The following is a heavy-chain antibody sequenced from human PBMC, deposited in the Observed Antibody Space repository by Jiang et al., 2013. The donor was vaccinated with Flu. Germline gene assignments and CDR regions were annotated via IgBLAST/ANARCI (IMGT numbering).Heavy chain of an antibody. Sequence: QVQLLESGGGLVKPGGSLRLSCAASGFTFSDYYMSWIRQAPGKGLEWVSYISSSGSTIYYADSVKGRFTISRDNAKNSLYLQMNSLRAEDTAVYYCARGSPNYSNYDYYYYGMDVWGQGTNGHRLL. CDR1: GFTFSDYY. D-gene: IGHD4-11*01. CDR2: ISSSGSTI. J-gene: IGHJ6*02. CDR3: ARGSPNYSNYDYYYYGMDV. V-gene: IGHV3-11*01.